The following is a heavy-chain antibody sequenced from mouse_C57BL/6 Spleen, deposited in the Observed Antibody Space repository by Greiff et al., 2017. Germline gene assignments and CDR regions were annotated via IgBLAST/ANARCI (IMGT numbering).Heavy chain of an antibody. D-gene: IGHD2-3*01. J-gene: IGHJ4*01. Sequence: VMLVELGPGLVQPSQSLSITCTVSGFSLTSYGVHWVRQSPGKGLEWLGVIWRGGSTDYTAAFMSRLSITKDNSKIQVFFKMNILQADDTAIYYCATFLDGYYAMDYWGQGTSVTVSS. V-gene: IGHV2-5*01. CDR1: GFSLTSYG. CDR2: IWRGGST. CDR3: ATFLDGYYAMDY.